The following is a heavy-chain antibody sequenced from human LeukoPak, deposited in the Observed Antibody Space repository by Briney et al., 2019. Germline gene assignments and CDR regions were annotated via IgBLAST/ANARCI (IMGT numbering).Heavy chain of an antibody. CDR2: ISGSGGST. Sequence: PGGSLRLSCAASGFTFSSYAMSWVRQAPGKGLEWVSAISGSGGSTYYADSVKGRFTISRDNSKNTLYLQMNSLRAEDTAVYYCAKQGDFWSGSSVGYWGQGTLVTVSS. CDR1: GFTFSSYA. J-gene: IGHJ4*02. CDR3: AKQGDFWSGSSVGY. V-gene: IGHV3-23*01. D-gene: IGHD3-3*01.